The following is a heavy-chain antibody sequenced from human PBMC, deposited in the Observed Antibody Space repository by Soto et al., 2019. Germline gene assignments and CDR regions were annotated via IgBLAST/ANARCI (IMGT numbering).Heavy chain of an antibody. J-gene: IGHJ6*02. Sequence: SSETLCVSSAVAGGSLGDINGWSRVRPPPGRGLEWIGEIYHSGSTNYNPSLKSRVTISVDKSKNQFSLKLSSVTAADTAVYYCARWDTMVRGVAYYYGMDGRGQGTTVTVS. V-gene: IGHV4-4*02. CDR3: ARWDTMVRGVAYYYGMDG. CDR1: GGSLGDING. CDR2: IYHSGST. D-gene: IGHD3-10*01.